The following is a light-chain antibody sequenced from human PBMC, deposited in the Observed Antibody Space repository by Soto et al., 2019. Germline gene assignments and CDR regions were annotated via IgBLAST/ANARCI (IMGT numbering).Light chain of an antibody. V-gene: IGKV1-9*01. J-gene: IGKJ5*01. CDR1: QSISGS. Sequence: DIQMTQSPSTLSASVGDRITITCRASQSISGSLAWYQQKPGKAPKLLIYEASTLQSGVPSRFSGSGSGTEFTLTISGLLPEDFAAYHCQQLYTFPFTFGQGTRLEIK. CDR3: QQLYTFPFT. CDR2: EAS.